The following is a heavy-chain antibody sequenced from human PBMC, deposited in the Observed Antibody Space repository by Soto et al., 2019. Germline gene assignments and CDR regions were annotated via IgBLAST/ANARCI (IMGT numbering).Heavy chain of an antibody. CDR1: GGSISSSNW. V-gene: IGHV4-4*02. D-gene: IGHD3-3*01. CDR2: IYHSGST. CDR3: ARDCPFGVVLRHALDI. Sequence: SETLCLTCAVSGGSISSSNWWSWVRQPPGKGMEWIGEIYHSGSTNYNPSLKSRVTISVDKSKNQFSLKLSSVTAADTAVYSCARDCPFGVVLRHALDIWGQGTMV. J-gene: IGHJ3*02.